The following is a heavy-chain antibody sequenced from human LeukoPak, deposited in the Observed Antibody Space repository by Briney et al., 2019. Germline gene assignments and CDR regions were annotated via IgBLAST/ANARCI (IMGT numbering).Heavy chain of an antibody. CDR1: GYSFTSYW. V-gene: IGHV5-51*01. J-gene: IGHJ3*02. CDR2: IYPGDSDT. Sequence: GESLKISCQGSGYSFTSYWIGWVRQLPGKGLEWMGIIYPGDSDTRYSPSFQGQVTISADKSISTAYLQWSSLKASDTAMYYCARRPPELYSYAFDIWGQGTMVTVSS. D-gene: IGHD5-18*01. CDR3: ARRPPELYSYAFDI.